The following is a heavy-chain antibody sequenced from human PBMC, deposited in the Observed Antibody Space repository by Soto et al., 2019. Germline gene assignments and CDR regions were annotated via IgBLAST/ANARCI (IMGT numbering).Heavy chain of an antibody. CDR1: GYSFTSYW. V-gene: IGHV5-51*03. CDR3: ARAMVRGKNYYGMDV. D-gene: IGHD3-10*01. CDR2: IYPGDSDT. J-gene: IGHJ6*02. Sequence: EVQLVQSGAEVNKPGESLKISCKGSGYSFTSYWIGWVRQMPGKGLEWMGIIYPGDSDTRYSPSFQGQVTISADKSISTAYLQWSSLKASDTAMYYCARAMVRGKNYYGMDVWGQGTTVTVSS.